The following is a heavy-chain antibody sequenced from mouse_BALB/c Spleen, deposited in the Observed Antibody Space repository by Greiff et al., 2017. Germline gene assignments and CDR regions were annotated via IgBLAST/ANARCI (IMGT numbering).Heavy chain of an antibody. CDR2: ISSGGSYT. V-gene: IGHV5-9-4*01. D-gene: IGHD2-4*01. Sequence: EVHLVESGGGLVKPGGSLKLSCAASGFTFSSYAMSWVRQSPEKRLEWVAEISSGGSYTYYPDTVTGRFTISRDNAKNTLYLEMSSLRSEDTAMYYCARREKYIYYYDYYYAMDYWGQGTSVTVSS. CDR3: ARREKYIYYYDYYYAMDY. CDR1: GFTFSSYA. J-gene: IGHJ4*01.